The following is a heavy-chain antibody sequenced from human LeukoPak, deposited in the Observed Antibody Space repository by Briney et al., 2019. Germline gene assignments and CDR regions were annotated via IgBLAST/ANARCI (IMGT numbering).Heavy chain of an antibody. CDR2: ISAYNGNT. CDR1: GYTFIHYG. D-gene: IGHD3-22*01. J-gene: IGHJ3*02. CDR3: ARDLSGYYDSNGSDAFDI. Sequence: ASVKVSCKASGYTFIHYGISWGRQAPGQGLEYMGWISAYNGNTNYAQKLQGRVTMTTDTSTSTAYMELRSLRSDDTAVYYCARDLSGYYDSNGSDAFDIWGQGTMVTVSS. V-gene: IGHV1-18*01.